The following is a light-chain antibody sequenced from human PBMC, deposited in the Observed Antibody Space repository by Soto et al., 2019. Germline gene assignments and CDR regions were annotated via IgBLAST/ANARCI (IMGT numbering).Light chain of an antibody. CDR1: SSNIGNHY. V-gene: IGLV1-47*01. Sequence: QLVLTQSPSVSGAPGQRVTISCSGSSSNIGNHYVYWHQQLPGMAPRLLIYKNTQRPSGIPDRFSGSKSGTSASLAISGLQVEDEAEYFCFSFTTTSTHVFGTGTKVTVL. CDR2: KNT. CDR3: FSFTTTSTHV. J-gene: IGLJ1*01.